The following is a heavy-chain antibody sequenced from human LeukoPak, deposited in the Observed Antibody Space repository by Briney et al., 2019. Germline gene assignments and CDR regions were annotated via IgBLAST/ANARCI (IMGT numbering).Heavy chain of an antibody. CDR1: GFIFTGYV. J-gene: IGHJ4*02. V-gene: IGHV3-21*06. CDR2: IGSSSTDI. Sequence: GGSLRLSCAASGFIFTGYVMRWVRQAPGRGLEWVSSIGSSSTDIYYADSMKGRFTISRDNAKNSLYLQMNSLRAEDTAVYYCARGGEGYCNIISESPDYWGQGTLVTVSS. CDR3: ARGGEGYCNIISESPDY. D-gene: IGHD2/OR15-2a*01.